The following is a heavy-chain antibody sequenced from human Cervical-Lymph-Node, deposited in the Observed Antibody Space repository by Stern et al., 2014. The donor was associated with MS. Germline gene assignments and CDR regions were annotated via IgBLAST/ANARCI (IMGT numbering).Heavy chain of an antibody. J-gene: IGHJ4*02. V-gene: IGHV3-74*01. CDR2: LHRDGGDT. Sequence: VQLVESGGGLVQPGGSLRLSCAASGFTLSSYWIHWVRQAPGQGLVGVSRLHRDGGDTIYADSVKGRFTMSRDIAKNTVYLQMNSLRSEDTAVYYCVRDRGMGYWGQGTLVTVSP. D-gene: IGHD1-14*01. CDR3: VRDRGMGY. CDR1: GFTLSSYW.